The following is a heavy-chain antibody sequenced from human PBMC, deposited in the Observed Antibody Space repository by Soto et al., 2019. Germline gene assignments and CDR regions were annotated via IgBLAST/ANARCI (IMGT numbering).Heavy chain of an antibody. D-gene: IGHD5-12*01. J-gene: IGHJ4*02. CDR1: GFTFSSYS. V-gene: IGHV3-21*01. CDR3: ARDRGVATITYYFDY. CDR2: ISSSSSYI. Sequence: ESGGGLVKPGGSLRLSCAASGFTFSSYSMNWVRQAPGKGLEWVSSISSSSSYIYYADSVKGRFTISRDNAKNSLYLQMNSLRAEDTAVYYCARDRGVATITYYFDYWGQGTLVTVSS.